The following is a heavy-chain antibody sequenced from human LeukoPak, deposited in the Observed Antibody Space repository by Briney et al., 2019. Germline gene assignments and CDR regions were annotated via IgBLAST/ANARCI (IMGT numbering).Heavy chain of an antibody. CDR1: GFTFTNSA. J-gene: IGHJ4*02. V-gene: IGHV1-58*02. CDR2: IVVASGNT. CDR3: AAAPIEMQQRGLDY. Sequence: TSVKVSCKASGFTFTNSAMQWVRQARGQRLGWIGWIVVASGNTKYAQKFQERVTITRDITPSTAYMELVNLSPEDTAVYYCAAAPIEMQQRGLDYWGQGTLVTVSS. D-gene: IGHD5-24*01.